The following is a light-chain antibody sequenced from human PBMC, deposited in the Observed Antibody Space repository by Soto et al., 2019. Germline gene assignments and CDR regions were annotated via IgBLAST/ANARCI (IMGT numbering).Light chain of an antibody. Sequence: DIQMTQSPSSLSASVGDRVTITCRASQTISRYLNWYQQKAGEAPKLLLYATSTLKSGVPSMFSGSGSGTDFTLTINILQLEDLAIYYCQQSNSNPTFGGGTKVEIK. J-gene: IGKJ4*01. CDR3: QQSNSNPT. V-gene: IGKV1-39*01. CDR2: ATS. CDR1: QTISRY.